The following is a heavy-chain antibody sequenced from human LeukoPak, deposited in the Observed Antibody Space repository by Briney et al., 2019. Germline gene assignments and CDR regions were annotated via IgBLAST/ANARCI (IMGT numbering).Heavy chain of an antibody. CDR2: TYSGGST. Sequence: PGGSLRLSCAASGFTVSSNYMSWVRQAPGKGLEWVSVTYSGGSTYYADSVKGRFTISRDNSKNTLYLQMNSLRAEDTAVYYCARDIGIAVAGTGGDAFDIWGQGTMVTVSS. J-gene: IGHJ3*02. V-gene: IGHV3-53*01. CDR3: ARDIGIAVAGTGGDAFDI. CDR1: GFTVSSNY. D-gene: IGHD6-19*01.